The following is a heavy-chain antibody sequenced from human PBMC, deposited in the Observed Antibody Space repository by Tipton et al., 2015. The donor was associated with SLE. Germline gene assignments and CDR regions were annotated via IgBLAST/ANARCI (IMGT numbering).Heavy chain of an antibody. V-gene: IGHV4-34*01. CDR3: ARGSTGIVVVPAAHYYYYYMDV. CDR1: GGSFSGYY. CDR2: INHSGST. J-gene: IGHJ6*03. Sequence: TLSLTCAVYGGSFSGYYWSWIRQPPGKGLEWIREINHSGSTNYNPSLKSRVTISVDTSKNQFSLELSSVTAADTAVYYCARGSTGIVVVPAAHYYYYYMDVWGKGTTVTVSS. D-gene: IGHD2-2*01.